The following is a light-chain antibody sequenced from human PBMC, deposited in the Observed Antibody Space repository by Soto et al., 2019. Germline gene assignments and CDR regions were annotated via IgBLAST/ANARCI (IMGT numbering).Light chain of an antibody. CDR1: NSDIGAYNY. Sequence: QSALTQPASVSGSPGQSITISCTGTNSDIGAYNYVSWYQHLPGKAPKLLIYGVTNRPSGVSSRFSGSKSGNTASLTISGLQAEDEADYYCCSYAGSTTFVVFGGGTKVTVL. CDR2: GVT. V-gene: IGLV2-23*02. J-gene: IGLJ2*01. CDR3: CSYAGSTTFVV.